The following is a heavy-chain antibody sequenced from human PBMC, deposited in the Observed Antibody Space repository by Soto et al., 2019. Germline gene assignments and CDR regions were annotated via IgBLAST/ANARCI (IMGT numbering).Heavy chain of an antibody. Sequence: GGSLRLSCAASGFTFSSYGMHWVRQAPGKGLEWVAVISYDGSNKYYADSVKGRFTISRDNSKNTLYLQMNSLRAEDTAVYYCAKAYLVRDGPNWYFDLWGRGTLVTVSS. V-gene: IGHV3-30*18. CDR1: GFTFSSYG. CDR2: ISYDGSNK. CDR3: AKAYLVRDGPNWYFDL. J-gene: IGHJ2*01. D-gene: IGHD2-2*01.